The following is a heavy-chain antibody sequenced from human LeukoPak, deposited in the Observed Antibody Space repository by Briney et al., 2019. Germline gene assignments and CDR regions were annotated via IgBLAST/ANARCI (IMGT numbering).Heavy chain of an antibody. V-gene: IGHV4-4*07. CDR2: IYTSGST. CDR3: ARDGYFDWLLGTHAFAI. D-gene: IGHD3-9*01. Sequence: SETLSLTCTVSGGSISSYYWSWIRQPAGKGLEWIGRIYTSGSTNYNPSLKSRVTMSVDTSKNQFSLKLSSVTAADTAVYYCARDGYFDWLLGTHAFAIWGQGTMVTVSS. J-gene: IGHJ3*02. CDR1: GGSISSYY.